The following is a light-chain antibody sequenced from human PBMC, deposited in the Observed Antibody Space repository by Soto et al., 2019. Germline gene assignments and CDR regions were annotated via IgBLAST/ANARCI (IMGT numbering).Light chain of an antibody. J-gene: IGKJ4*01. CDR1: QSISSY. V-gene: IGKV1-5*01. CDR2: DAS. Sequence: DIQMTHSPSSLSAAGGDRVTITCRSSQSISSYLNWYQQKPGKAPKLLIYDASSLESGVPSRFSGSGSGTEFPLPTSSLQPDDFAPYSSHQYNSYPLPFGGGPKVDI. CDR3: HQYNSYPLP.